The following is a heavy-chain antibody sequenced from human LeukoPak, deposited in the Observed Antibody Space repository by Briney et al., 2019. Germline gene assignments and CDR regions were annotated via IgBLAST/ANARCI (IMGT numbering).Heavy chain of an antibody. J-gene: IGHJ4*02. CDR3: ARGNILTGNCFDF. V-gene: IGHV4-34*01. Sequence: KPSDTLSLTCALYGPSITGYYGSWLRHPRGGGLEWVGEIYYPGATSYNPSLKSRATISTDTSKIQFSLRLSSVTATDTAVYYCARGNILTGNCFDFWGGGALLTVP. CDR2: IYYPGAT. CDR1: GPSITGYY. D-gene: IGHD3-9*01.